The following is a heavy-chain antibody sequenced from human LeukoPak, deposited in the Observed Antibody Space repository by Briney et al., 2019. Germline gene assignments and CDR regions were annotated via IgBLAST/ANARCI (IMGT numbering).Heavy chain of an antibody. CDR1: GSTFSSYA. Sequence: GGSLRLSCAASGSTFSSYAMSWVRQAPGKGLEWVSSISGSGAVTYYTDSVKGRFTFSRDNSRNTAYLQMNSLRAEDTAVYYCAKEGTASKPSDLDHWGQGILVTVSS. CDR2: ISGSGAVT. J-gene: IGHJ4*02. V-gene: IGHV3-23*01. CDR3: AKEGTASKPSDLDH. D-gene: IGHD1/OR15-1a*01.